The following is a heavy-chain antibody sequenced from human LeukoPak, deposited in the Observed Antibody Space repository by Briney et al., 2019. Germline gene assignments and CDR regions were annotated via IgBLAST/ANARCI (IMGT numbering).Heavy chain of an antibody. V-gene: IGHV3-53*01. Sequence: ETLSLTCTVSGGSISSYYWSWVRQAPGKGLEWVSVIYSGGLTYYADSVKGRFIIFRDNSKNTLYLQMNSLRAEDTAVYYCARYVVGATGDYYGMDVWGQGTTVTVSS. CDR1: GGSISSYY. CDR2: IYSGGLT. CDR3: ARYVVGATGDYYGMDV. D-gene: IGHD1-26*01. J-gene: IGHJ6*02.